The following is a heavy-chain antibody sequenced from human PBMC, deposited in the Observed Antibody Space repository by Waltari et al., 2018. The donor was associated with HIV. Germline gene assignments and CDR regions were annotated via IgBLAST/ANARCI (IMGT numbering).Heavy chain of an antibody. D-gene: IGHD3-22*01. V-gene: IGHV3-30*04. CDR1: GLPFSPFS. Sequence: QVQLVESGGGVVQPRRSLRLSCAASGLPFSPFSLHCVRPAPGKGLEWVAIISYGGSNKYYADSVKGRFTISRDNSKNTVYLQMNSLRGEDTAVYYCARDGHFYDSRPLDYWGQGTLVTVSS. CDR2: ISYGGSNK. CDR3: ARDGHFYDSRPLDY. J-gene: IGHJ4*02.